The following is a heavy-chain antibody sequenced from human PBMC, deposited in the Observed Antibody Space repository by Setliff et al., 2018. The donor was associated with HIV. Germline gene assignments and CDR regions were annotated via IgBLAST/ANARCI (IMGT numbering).Heavy chain of an antibody. CDR1: GYTFTSYA. Sequence: WASVKVSCKASGYTFTSYAMHWVRQAPGQRFEWMGWINVGNGNIRYSQKFQGRVAITRDTSASTAYMELSSLGSEDTAVYYCARGYYNSGNYFEYWGQGTLVTVSS. CDR2: INVGNGNI. D-gene: IGHD1-20*01. V-gene: IGHV1-3*01. CDR3: ARGYYNSGNYFEY. J-gene: IGHJ4*02.